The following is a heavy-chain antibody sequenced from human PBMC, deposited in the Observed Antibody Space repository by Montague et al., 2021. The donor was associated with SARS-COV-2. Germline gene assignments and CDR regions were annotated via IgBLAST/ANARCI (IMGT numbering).Heavy chain of an antibody. Sequence: CAISGDGVSSNSATWNWIRQSPSRGLEWLGRTYYRSMWKSDYARXVKSRIAINPDTSKNQFSLQLSSVTLEDTALYYCVRGIEAAGSYDYWGQGTLVTVSS. J-gene: IGHJ4*02. CDR3: VRGIEAAGSYDY. CDR2: TYYRSMWKS. CDR1: GDGVSSNSAT. V-gene: IGHV6-1*01. D-gene: IGHD6-13*01.